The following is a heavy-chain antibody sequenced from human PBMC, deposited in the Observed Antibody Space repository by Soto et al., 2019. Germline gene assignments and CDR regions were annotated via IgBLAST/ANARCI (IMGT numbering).Heavy chain of an antibody. Sequence: QVQLVQSGAEVEKPGASVKLSCKASGYTFTTYDFNWVRQAPGHGLERMGWMNPDTGNTGYAQKFQGRVTMTRDTSISTAFMALSGLTAEDTAVYYCARALGYSSTSRLDLWGQGTLVTVSS. J-gene: IGHJ4*02. D-gene: IGHD6-19*01. V-gene: IGHV1-8*01. CDR1: GYTFTTYD. CDR3: ARALGYSSTSRLDL. CDR2: MNPDTGNT.